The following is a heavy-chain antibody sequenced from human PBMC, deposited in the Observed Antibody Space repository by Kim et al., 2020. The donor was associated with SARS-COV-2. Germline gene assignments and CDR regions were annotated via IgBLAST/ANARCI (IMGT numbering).Heavy chain of an antibody. CDR3: ASVSEDFWSGWWFDP. J-gene: IGHJ5*02. D-gene: IGHD3-3*01. CDR1: GYTFTSYG. V-gene: IGHV1-18*04. CDR2: ISAYNGNT. Sequence: ASVKVSCKASGYTFTSYGISWVRQAPGQGLEWMGWISAYNGNTNYAQKLQGRVTMTTDTSTSTAYMELRSLRSDDTAVYYCASVSEDFWSGWWFDPWGQGTLVTVSS.